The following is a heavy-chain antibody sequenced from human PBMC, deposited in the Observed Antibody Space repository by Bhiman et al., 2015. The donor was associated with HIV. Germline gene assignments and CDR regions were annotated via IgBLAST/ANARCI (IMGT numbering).Heavy chain of an antibody. V-gene: IGHV3-30*04. CDR3: ARGGKRQFLEWLSSQWGYFDY. CDR1: GFTFSSYA. D-gene: IGHD3-3*01. CDR2: ISYDGSSK. Sequence: QVQLVESGGGVVQPGRSLRLSCVASGFTFSSYAIHWVRQAPGKGLEWVSVISYDGSSKYYADSVKGRFTISRDNAKNSLYLQMNSLRAEDTALYYCARGGKRQFLEWLSSQWGYFDYWGQGTLVTVSS. J-gene: IGHJ4*02.